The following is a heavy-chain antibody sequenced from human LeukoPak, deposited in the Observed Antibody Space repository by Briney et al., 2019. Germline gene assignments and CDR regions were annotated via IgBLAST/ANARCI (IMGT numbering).Heavy chain of an antibody. V-gene: IGHV3-7*01. D-gene: IGHD3-22*01. CDR3: ARFARKVYYYDSSGSWFDP. Sequence: GGSLRLSCAASGFTFSSYWMSWVRQAPGKGLEWVANIKQDGSEKYYVDSVKGRFTISRDNAKNSLYLQMNSLRAEDTAVYYCARFARKVYYYDSSGSWFDPWGQGTLVTVSS. CDR2: IKQDGSEK. J-gene: IGHJ5*02. CDR1: GFTFSSYW.